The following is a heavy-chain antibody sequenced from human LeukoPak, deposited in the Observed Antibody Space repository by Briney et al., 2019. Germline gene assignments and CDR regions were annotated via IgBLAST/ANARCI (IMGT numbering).Heavy chain of an antibody. D-gene: IGHD4-17*01. V-gene: IGHV4-4*02. CDR1: GASISGTDW. CDR3: ARGNGDYEATDY. CDR2: IYHTGST. Sequence: KPSETLSLTCAVSGASISGTDWWSWVRQPPGKGLEWIGEIYHTGSTNYNPSLESRVTISVDKSKSHFSLKVTSVTAADTAIYYCARGNGDYEATDYWGQGTLVTVSS. J-gene: IGHJ4*02.